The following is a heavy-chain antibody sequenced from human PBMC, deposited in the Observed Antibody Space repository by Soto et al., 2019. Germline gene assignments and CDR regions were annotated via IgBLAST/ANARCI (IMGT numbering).Heavy chain of an antibody. CDR3: ARTSGMLAGPIDY. J-gene: IGHJ4*02. CDR1: GFTFSSYA. D-gene: IGHD6-19*01. V-gene: IGHV3-30-3*01. CDR2: ISYDGSNK. Sequence: PGGSLRLSCAASGFTFSSYAMHWARQAPGKGLEWVAVISYDGSNKYYADSVKGRFTISRDNSKNTLYLQMNSLRAEDTAVYYCARTSGMLAGPIDYWGQGTLVTVSS.